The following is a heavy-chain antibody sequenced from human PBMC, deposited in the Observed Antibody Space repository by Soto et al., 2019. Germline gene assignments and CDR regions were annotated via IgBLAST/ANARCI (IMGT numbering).Heavy chain of an antibody. D-gene: IGHD6-19*01. V-gene: IGHV3-53*01. CDR3: AKSGGNGWFADAFDV. J-gene: IGHJ3*01. CDR1: GFIVRRYD. CDR2: SDSGGST. Sequence: GGFLRLSGAGCGFIVRRYDMSWVRQAPWEGLGGSAVSDSGGSTDYADHVKGRFTISTDKPENTLYRKLNSLRAEDTAVYYCAKSGGNGWFADAFDVWGQGTMVPVSS.